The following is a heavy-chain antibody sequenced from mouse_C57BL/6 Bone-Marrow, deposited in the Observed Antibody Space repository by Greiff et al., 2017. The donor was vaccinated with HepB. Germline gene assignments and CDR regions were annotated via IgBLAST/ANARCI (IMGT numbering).Heavy chain of an antibody. CDR1: GFTFSSYA. CDR3: ARGGGFAY. V-gene: IGHV5-4*01. CDR2: ISDGGSST. Sequence: EVQGVESGGGLVKPGGSLKLSCAASGFTFSSYAMSWVRQTPEKRLEWVATISDGGSSTYYPDNVKGRFTISRDNAKNNLYLQMSHLKSEDTAMYYCARGGGFAYWGQGTLVTVSA. J-gene: IGHJ3*01.